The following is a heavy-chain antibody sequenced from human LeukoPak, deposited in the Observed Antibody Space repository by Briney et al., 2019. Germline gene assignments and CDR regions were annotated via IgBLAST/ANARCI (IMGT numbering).Heavy chain of an antibody. CDR3: ASVDGFDP. Sequence: PSETLSPTCTVSGGSISSYYWSWIRQPPGKGLEWIGYIYYSGSTNYNPSLKSRVTISVDTSKNQFSLKLSSVTAADTAVYYCASVDGFDPWGQGTLVTVSS. CDR1: GGSISSYY. D-gene: IGHD5-12*01. V-gene: IGHV4-59*12. J-gene: IGHJ5*02. CDR2: IYYSGST.